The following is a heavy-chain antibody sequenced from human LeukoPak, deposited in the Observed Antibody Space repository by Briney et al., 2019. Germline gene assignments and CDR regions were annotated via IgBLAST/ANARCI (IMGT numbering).Heavy chain of an antibody. Sequence: GGSLRLSCAASGFTFSSYSMDWVRQAPGKGLEWVSSISSSSSYIYYADSVKGRFTISRDNAKNSLYLQMNSLRAEDTAVYYCARYSGSYLLDYWGRGTLVTVSS. CDR3: ARYSGSYLLDY. J-gene: IGHJ4*02. D-gene: IGHD1-26*01. CDR2: ISSSSSYI. V-gene: IGHV3-21*01. CDR1: GFTFSSYS.